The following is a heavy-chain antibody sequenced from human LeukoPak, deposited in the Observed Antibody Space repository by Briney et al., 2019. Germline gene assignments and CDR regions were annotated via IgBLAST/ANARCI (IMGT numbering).Heavy chain of an antibody. CDR1: GFTFSSYA. D-gene: IGHD5-24*01. CDR3: ARGEMATLSR. V-gene: IGHV3-30*14. J-gene: IGHJ4*02. Sequence: GGSLRLSCAASGFTFSSYAMHWVRQAPGKGLEWVAVISYDGSNKYYADSVKGRFTISRDNSKNTLYLQMNSLRAEDTAVYYCARGEMATLSRWGQGTLVTVSS. CDR2: ISYDGSNK.